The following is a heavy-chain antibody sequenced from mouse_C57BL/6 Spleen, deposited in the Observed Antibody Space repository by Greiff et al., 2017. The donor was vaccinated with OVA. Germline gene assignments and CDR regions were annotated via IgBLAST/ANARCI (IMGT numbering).Heavy chain of an antibody. CDR1: GYSFTSYY. J-gene: IGHJ3*01. Sequence: QVQLKESGPELVKPGASVKISCKASGYSFTSYYIHWVKQRPGQGLEWIGWIYPGSGNTKYNEKFKGKATLTADTSSSTAYMQLSSLTSEDSAVYYCARGATGGFAYWGQGTLVTVSA. V-gene: IGHV1-66*01. CDR3: ARGATGGFAY. D-gene: IGHD3-1*01. CDR2: IYPGSGNT.